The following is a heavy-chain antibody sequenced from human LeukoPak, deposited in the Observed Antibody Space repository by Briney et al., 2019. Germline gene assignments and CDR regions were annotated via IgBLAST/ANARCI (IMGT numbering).Heavy chain of an antibody. Sequence: GGSLRLSCAASGFTFSSYAMSWVRQAPGKGLEWVSVIYSGGSTYYADSVKGRFTISRDNSKNTLYLQMNSLRAEDTAVYYCASNSDSSGWYYYYFDYWGQGTLVTVSS. D-gene: IGHD6-19*01. CDR2: IYSGGST. CDR1: GFTFSSYA. J-gene: IGHJ4*02. CDR3: ASNSDSSGWYYYYFDY. V-gene: IGHV3-53*01.